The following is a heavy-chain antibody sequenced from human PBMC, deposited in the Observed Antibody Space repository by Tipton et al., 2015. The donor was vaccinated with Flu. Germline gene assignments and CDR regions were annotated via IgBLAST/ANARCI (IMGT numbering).Heavy chain of an antibody. CDR3: ARGLHGSGSYQRRYFDS. J-gene: IGHJ4*02. V-gene: IGHV4-39*07. Sequence: TLSLTCTVSGGSIRSSSYYWGWIRQPPGKGLEWIGSVYYSGSTYYNPSLKSRVTLSVDTSKNQFSLKLNSVTAADTAVYYCARGLHGSGSYQRRYFDSWGQGTLVTVSS. CDR2: VYYSGST. CDR1: GGSIRSSSYY. D-gene: IGHD3-10*01.